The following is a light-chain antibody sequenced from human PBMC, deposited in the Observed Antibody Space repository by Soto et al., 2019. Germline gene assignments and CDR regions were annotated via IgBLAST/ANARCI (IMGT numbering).Light chain of an antibody. Sequence: DIQVTQSPYSLSACVGDRVTITCRASQSISRYVNWYQQKPGKAPKLLIFAASSLQSGLPSRVSGGGSGTDCSLTSSSLQPEDFATYYCKQSRSFPLTFGGGTKVDIK. CDR1: QSISRY. CDR3: KQSRSFPLT. CDR2: AAS. J-gene: IGKJ4*01. V-gene: IGKV1-39*01.